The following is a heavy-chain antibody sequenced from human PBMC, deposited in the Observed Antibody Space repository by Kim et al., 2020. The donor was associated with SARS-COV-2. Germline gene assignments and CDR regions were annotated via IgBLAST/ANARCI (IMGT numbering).Heavy chain of an antibody. D-gene: IGHD3-10*01. Sequence: ASVKVSCKTSGYTFSNYGFSWVRQAPGQGLEWMGWISAYNDNTNYAEKFQGRVFMTTDTATRTAYMDLRSLTSDDTAVYYCAREGDYHGSGTYSPPKYYGMDVWGQGTTVFVSS. V-gene: IGHV1-18*01. J-gene: IGHJ6*02. CDR2: ISAYNDNT. CDR3: AREGDYHGSGTYSPPKYYGMDV. CDR1: GYTFSNYG.